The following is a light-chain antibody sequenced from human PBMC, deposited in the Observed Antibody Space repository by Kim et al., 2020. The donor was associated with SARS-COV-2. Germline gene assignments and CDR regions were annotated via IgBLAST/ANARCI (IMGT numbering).Light chain of an antibody. CDR2: KDP. CDR1: KLRDND. V-gene: IGLV3-1*01. CDR3: QAWDRSTAV. Sequence: VSPGQAASVTCAGDKLRDNDTSWDQEKAGQSRVLVIYKDPKRPSGSPVRLSSANPGNTATLTMGGTQTMDETDYDSQAWDRSTAVFGGGTRLTVL. J-gene: IGLJ2*01.